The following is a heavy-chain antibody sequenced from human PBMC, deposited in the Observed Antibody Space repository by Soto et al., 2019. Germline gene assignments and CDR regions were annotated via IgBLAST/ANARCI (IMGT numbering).Heavy chain of an antibody. CDR3: ARMTHYYGSGGHGMDV. Sequence: SGPTLVNPTQTLTLTCTFSGFSLSASGMSVSWIRQPPGKALEWLALLNWDDDKFYNTSLKSRLTISKDTSKNQVVLTMTNMDPVDTVSYYCARMTHYYGSGGHGMDVWGQGTTVTVSS. J-gene: IGHJ6*02. CDR1: GFSLSASGMS. V-gene: IGHV2-70*01. D-gene: IGHD3-3*01. CDR2: LNWDDDK.